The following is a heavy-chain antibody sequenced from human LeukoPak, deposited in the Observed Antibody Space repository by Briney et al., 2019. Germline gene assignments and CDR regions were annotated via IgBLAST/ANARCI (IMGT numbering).Heavy chain of an antibody. CDR3: ARDGTWRDGYNTFPFDY. Sequence: SETLSVTCTVSGGSISSYYWHWIRQTPGKGLEWIGNAHHSERTNYNPSLNSRVTTSVDTSKNQISLKLRSVTAADTAVYYCARDGTWRDGYNTFPFDYWGQGTLVIVSS. CDR2: AHHSERT. J-gene: IGHJ4*02. D-gene: IGHD5-24*01. V-gene: IGHV4-59*01. CDR1: GGSISSYY.